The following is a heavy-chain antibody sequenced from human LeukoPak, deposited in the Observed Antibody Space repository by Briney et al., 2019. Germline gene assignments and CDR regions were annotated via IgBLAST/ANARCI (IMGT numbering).Heavy chain of an antibody. CDR3: AREIPEYFDY. D-gene: IGHD2-21*01. Sequence: SQTLSLTCSVSGASISSGGHYWGWLRQHPGRGLEWIGYIYYSGTTHYNPSLKSRFTISVDTSKNQFSLKLSSVTAADTAVYYCAREIPEYFDYWGQGALVTVSS. CDR2: IYYSGTT. V-gene: IGHV4-31*03. CDR1: GASISSGGHY. J-gene: IGHJ4*02.